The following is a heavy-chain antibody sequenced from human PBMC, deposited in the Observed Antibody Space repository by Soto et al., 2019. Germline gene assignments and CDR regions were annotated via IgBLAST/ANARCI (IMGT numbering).Heavy chain of an antibody. D-gene: IGHD6-13*01. V-gene: IGHV4-4*07. Sequence: SETLSLTCTVSGGSISSYYWSWIRQPAGKGLEWIGRIYTSGSTNYNPSLKSRVTMSVDTSKNQFSLKLSSVTAADTAVDYCAREGVNGIAAPAGVSGPWGQGTLVTVSS. CDR3: AREGVNGIAAPAGVSGP. J-gene: IGHJ5*02. CDR2: IYTSGST. CDR1: GGSISSYY.